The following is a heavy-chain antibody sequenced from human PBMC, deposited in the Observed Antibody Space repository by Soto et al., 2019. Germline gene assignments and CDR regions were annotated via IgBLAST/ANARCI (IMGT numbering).Heavy chain of an antibody. CDR2: ISSSDSYI. J-gene: IGHJ4*02. V-gene: IGHV3-21*01. Sequence: NHGGSLRLSCAASGFTFSTYSMSWVRQAPGKGLEWVSFISSSDSYIYYADSVKGRFTISRDNAKNSLYLQMNSLRAEDTAVYYCARKHDSSYYFDYWGQGALVTVSS. CDR3: ARKHDSSYYFDY. D-gene: IGHD2-15*01. CDR1: GFTFSTYS.